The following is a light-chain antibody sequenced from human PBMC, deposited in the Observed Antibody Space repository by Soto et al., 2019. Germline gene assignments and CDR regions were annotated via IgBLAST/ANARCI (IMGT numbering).Light chain of an antibody. CDR2: DVS. CDR1: SSDVGTYNY. J-gene: IGLJ1*01. Sequence: QSALTQPRSVSGSPGQSVTISCTGTSSDVGTYNYVSWYQQHPGKAPKLMIYDVSKRPSGVPDRFSGSKSGNTASLTISGLQADDEADYYCRTYTTTGSSIFGSGTKLTVL. CDR3: RTYTTTGSSI. V-gene: IGLV2-11*01.